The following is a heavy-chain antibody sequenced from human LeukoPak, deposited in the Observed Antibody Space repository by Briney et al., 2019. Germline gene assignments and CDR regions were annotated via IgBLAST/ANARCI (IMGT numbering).Heavy chain of an antibody. D-gene: IGHD2-8*01. CDR1: GGSISSGGYY. Sequence: SETLSLTCTVSGGSISSGGYYWSWIRQHPGKGLEWIGYIYYSGSTYYNPSLKSRVTISVDTSKNQFSLKLSSVTAADTAVYYCAREARYCTNGVCEYYGMDVWGPGTTVTVSS. J-gene: IGHJ6*02. V-gene: IGHV4-31*03. CDR2: IYYSGST. CDR3: AREARYCTNGVCEYYGMDV.